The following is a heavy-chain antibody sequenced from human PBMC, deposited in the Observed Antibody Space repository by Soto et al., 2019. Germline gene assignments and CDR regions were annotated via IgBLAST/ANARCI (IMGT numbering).Heavy chain of an antibody. Sequence: EVQLVESGGGLVQPGGSLRLSCAASGFTFSSYWMSWVRQAPGKGLEWVANIKQDGSEKYYVDSVKGRFTISRDNARNSVSLQMNSLSDEDTAVYYCAKSGDSAGWGIDFWGQGTLVTVSS. CDR3: AKSGDSAGWGIDF. V-gene: IGHV3-7*01. CDR1: GFTFSSYW. CDR2: IKQDGSEK. J-gene: IGHJ4*02. D-gene: IGHD6-19*01.